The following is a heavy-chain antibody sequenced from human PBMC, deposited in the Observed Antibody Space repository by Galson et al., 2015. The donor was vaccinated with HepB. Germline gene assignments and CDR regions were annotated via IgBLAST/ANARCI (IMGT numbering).Heavy chain of an antibody. CDR3: ARDQVAGGARYYFDY. D-gene: IGHD6-19*01. V-gene: IGHV3-30*04. CDR2: ISYDGSNK. CDR1: GFTFSSYA. J-gene: IGHJ4*02. Sequence: LRLSCAASGFTFSSYAMHWVRQAPGKGLEWVAVISYDGSNKYYADSVKGRFTISRDNSKNTLYLQMNSLRAEDTAVYYCARDQVAGGARYYFDYWGQGTLVTVSS.